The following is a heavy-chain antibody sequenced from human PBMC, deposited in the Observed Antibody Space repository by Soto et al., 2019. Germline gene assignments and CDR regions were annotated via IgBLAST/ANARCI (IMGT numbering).Heavy chain of an antibody. V-gene: IGHV3-72*01. CDR1: GFTFSDHY. CDR3: VRGGYSGFEGDY. Sequence: EVQLVESGGGLVQPGGSLRLSCAASGFTFSDHYMDWVRQAPGKGLQWVGRTRNKADSYTTEYAASVKGRFTISRDDSKNSLYLQMNSLKTEDTALYYCVRGGYSGFEGDYWGQGTLVTASS. CDR2: TRNKADSYTT. J-gene: IGHJ4*02. D-gene: IGHD5-12*01.